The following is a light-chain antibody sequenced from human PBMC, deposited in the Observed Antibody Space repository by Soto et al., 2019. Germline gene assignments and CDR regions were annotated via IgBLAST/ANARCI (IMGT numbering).Light chain of an antibody. J-gene: IGKJ5*01. CDR1: QNINNY. CDR3: QQSYSTLFT. V-gene: IGKV1-39*01. CDR2: AAS. Sequence: DIQMTQSPSSLSASVGDRVTITCRASQNINNYLNWYQQKPGKAPKLMIYAASTLQRGVPSRFSGSGSGTDFTLTISSLQPEDFATYYCQQSYSTLFTFGQGTRLEIK.